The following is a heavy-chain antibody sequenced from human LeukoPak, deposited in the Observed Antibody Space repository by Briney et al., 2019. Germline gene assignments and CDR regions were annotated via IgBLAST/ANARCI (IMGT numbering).Heavy chain of an antibody. V-gene: IGHV3-74*01. D-gene: IGHD6-19*01. Sequence: GGSLRLSCAASGFIFSSYWMHWVRHAPGKGLAWVSRINTDGSSTSYADSVKGRFTISRDNAKNSLYLQMNSLRAEDTAAYYCARDHRWLYRKGFDYWGQGTLVTVSS. CDR1: GFIFSSYW. CDR3: ARDHRWLYRKGFDY. J-gene: IGHJ4*02. CDR2: INTDGSST.